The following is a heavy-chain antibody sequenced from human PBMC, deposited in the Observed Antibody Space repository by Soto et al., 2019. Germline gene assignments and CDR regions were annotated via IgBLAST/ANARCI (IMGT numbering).Heavy chain of an antibody. CDR2: ISGSGGST. CDR3: AKGSSMIVVVIYGMDV. D-gene: IGHD3-22*01. CDR1: GFTFSSYA. Sequence: PGGSLRLSCAASGFTFSSYAMSWVRQAPGKGLEWVSAISGSGGSTYYADSVKGRFTISRDNSKNTLYLQMNSLRAEDTALYYFAKGSSMIVVVIYGMDVWGQGTTVTVSS. V-gene: IGHV3-23*01. J-gene: IGHJ6*02.